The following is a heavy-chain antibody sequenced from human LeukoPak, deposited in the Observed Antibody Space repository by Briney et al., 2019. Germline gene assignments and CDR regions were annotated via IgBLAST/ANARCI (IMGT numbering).Heavy chain of an antibody. J-gene: IGHJ4*02. CDR2: ISYDENDK. CDR1: GFTFSPYA. V-gene: IGHV3-30-3*01. Sequence: GGSLRLSCAASGFTFSPYAMHWVRQAPGKGLEWVAVISYDENDKHYADSVKGRFTISRDNAKNSLYLQINNLRAEDTAVYYCATSGNFDWLTYFDFWGQGTLVTVSS. CDR3: ATSGNFDWLTYFDF. D-gene: IGHD3-9*01.